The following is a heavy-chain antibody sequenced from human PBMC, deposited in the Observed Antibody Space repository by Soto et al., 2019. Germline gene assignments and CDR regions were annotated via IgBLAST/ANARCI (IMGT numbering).Heavy chain of an antibody. CDR3: ARAKRRRGYSYGSFDY. J-gene: IGHJ4*02. Sequence: SETLSLTCAVYGGSFSGYYWSWIRQPPGKGLEWIGEINHSGSTNYNPSLKSRVTISVDTSKNQFSLKLSSVTAADTAVYYCARAKRRRGYSYGSFDYWGQGTLVTVSS. V-gene: IGHV4-34*01. CDR2: INHSGST. D-gene: IGHD5-18*01. CDR1: GGSFSGYY.